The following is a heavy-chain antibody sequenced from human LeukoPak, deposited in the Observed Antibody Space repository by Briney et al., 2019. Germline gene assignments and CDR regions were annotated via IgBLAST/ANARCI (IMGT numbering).Heavy chain of an antibody. CDR1: GGSISSGSYY. CDR2: IYTSGST. J-gene: IGHJ4*02. CDR3: AREEGYSGYGNYFDY. V-gene: IGHV4-61*02. D-gene: IGHD5-12*01. Sequence: PSETLSLTCTVSGGSISSGSYYWSWIRQPAGKGLEWIGRIYTSGSTNYNPSLKSRVTISVDTSKNQFSLKLSSVTAADTAVYYCAREEGYSGYGNYFDYWGQGTLVTVSS.